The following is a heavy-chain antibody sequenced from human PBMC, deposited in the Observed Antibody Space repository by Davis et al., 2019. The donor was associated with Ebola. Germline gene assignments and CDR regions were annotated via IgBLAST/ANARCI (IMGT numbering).Heavy chain of an antibody. CDR1: GGTFSSYA. D-gene: IGHD6-13*01. J-gene: IGHJ4*02. V-gene: IGHV1-18*01. CDR2: ISAYNGNT. Sequence: AASVKVSCKASGGTFSSYAISWVRQAPGQGLEWMGWISAYNGNTNYAQKLQGRVTMTTDTSTSTAYMELSSLRSEDTAVYYCAKRGRIAAAGLDYWGQGTLVTVSS. CDR3: AKRGRIAAAGLDY.